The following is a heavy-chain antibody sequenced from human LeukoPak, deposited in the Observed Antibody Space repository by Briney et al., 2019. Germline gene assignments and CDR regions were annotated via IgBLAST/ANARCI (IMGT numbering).Heavy chain of an antibody. CDR3: ARGGRRGHSYYYYYYGMDV. D-gene: IGHD3-10*01. CDR1: GFTVSSNY. CDR2: IYSGGST. Sequence: GGSLRLSRAASGFTVSSNYMSWVRQAPGKGLEWVSVIYSGGSTYYADSVKGRFTISRDNSKNTLYLQMNSLRAEDTAVYYCARGGRRGHSYYYYYYGMDVWGQGTTVTVSS. J-gene: IGHJ6*02. V-gene: IGHV3-53*01.